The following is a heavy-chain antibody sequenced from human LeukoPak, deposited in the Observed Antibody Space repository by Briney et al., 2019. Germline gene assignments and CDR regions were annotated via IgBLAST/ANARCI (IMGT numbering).Heavy chain of an antibody. CDR1: GFTFSSYS. CDR2: ISYDGSNK. Sequence: GGSLRLSCAASGFTFSSYSMHWVRQAPGNGLEWVAVISYDGSNKYYADSVKGRFTISRDNSKNTLYLQMNSLRAEDTAVYYCARDHSSSGYYFDYWGQGTLVTVSS. D-gene: IGHD6-13*01. CDR3: ARDHSSSGYYFDY. V-gene: IGHV3-30-3*01. J-gene: IGHJ4*02.